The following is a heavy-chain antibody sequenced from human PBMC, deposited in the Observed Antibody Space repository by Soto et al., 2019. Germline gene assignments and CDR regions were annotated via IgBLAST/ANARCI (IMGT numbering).Heavy chain of an antibody. J-gene: IGHJ4*02. CDR3: ARDLDY. CDR1: GGSISSYY. V-gene: IGHV4-59*01. Sequence: QVQLQESGPGLVKPSETLSLTCTVSGGSISSYYWSGIRQPPGKGLEWIGYIDYSGSTNYNPSLKSRVTRSVDTSKNQFSRKLSAETAADTALYYCARDLDYWGQGTLVTVS. CDR2: IDYSGST.